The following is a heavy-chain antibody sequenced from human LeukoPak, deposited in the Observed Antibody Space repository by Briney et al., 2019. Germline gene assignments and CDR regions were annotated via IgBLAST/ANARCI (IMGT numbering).Heavy chain of an antibody. CDR2: IYPDDSDT. J-gene: IGHJ4*02. Sequence: GESLKISCEGSGYSFTSYWIGWVRQMPGKGLEWMGIIYPDDSDTRYSPSFQGQVTISADKSISTAYLQWSSLKTSDTAMYYCARRYSGSYRFDYWGQGTLDTVSS. V-gene: IGHV5-51*01. CDR1: GYSFTSYW. CDR3: ARRYSGSYRFDY. D-gene: IGHD1-26*01.